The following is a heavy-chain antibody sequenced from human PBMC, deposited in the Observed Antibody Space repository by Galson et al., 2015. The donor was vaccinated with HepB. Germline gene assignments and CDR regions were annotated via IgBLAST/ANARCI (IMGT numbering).Heavy chain of an antibody. CDR1: GYTLTELS. D-gene: IGHD2-2*01. CDR2: FDPEDGET. J-gene: IGHJ4*02. Sequence: SVKVSCKVSGYTLTELSMHWVRQAPGKGLEWMGGFDPEDGETIYAQKFQGRVTMTEDTSTDTAYMELSSLRSEDTAVYYCATSTVVVPWFDYWGQGTLVTVSS. V-gene: IGHV1-24*01. CDR3: ATSTVVVPWFDY.